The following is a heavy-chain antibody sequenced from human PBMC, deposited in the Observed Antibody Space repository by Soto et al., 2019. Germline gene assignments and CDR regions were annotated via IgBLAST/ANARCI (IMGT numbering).Heavy chain of an antibody. D-gene: IGHD1-7*01. CDR1: GYTFTSCG. V-gene: IGHV1-18*01. CDR3: ARDLVTGTTPRYYYYYYGMDV. J-gene: IGHJ6*02. CDR2: ISAYNGNT. Sequence: ASVKVSCKASGYTFTSCGISWVRQAPGQGNERMGWISAYNGNTNYAQKLQGRVTMTTDTSTSTAYMELRSLRSDDTAVYYCARDLVTGTTPRYYYYYYGMDVWGQGTTVTVSS.